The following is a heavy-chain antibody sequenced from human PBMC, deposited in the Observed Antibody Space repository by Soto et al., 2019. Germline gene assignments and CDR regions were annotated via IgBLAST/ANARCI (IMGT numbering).Heavy chain of an antibody. D-gene: IGHD2-2*01. Sequence: QVQLVESGGGLVQPGGSLRLSCAASGFTFSDYSMSWIRQAPGKGLEWVSYISSSGSTIYYADSVKGRFTISRDNAKNSLYLQMNSLRAEDTAVYYCARAAIVVVPESASVFIDYWGQGTLVTVSS. CDR1: GFTFSDYS. J-gene: IGHJ4*02. CDR2: ISSSGSTI. CDR3: ARAAIVVVPESASVFIDY. V-gene: IGHV3-11*01.